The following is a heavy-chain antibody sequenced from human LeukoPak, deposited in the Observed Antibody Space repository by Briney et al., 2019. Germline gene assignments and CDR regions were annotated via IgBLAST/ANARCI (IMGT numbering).Heavy chain of an antibody. J-gene: IGHJ4*02. CDR3: ARDQMVRGVIIGY. CDR1: GFTFSSYW. Sequence: GGSLRLSCAASGFTFSSYWMSWVRQAPGKGLEWVANIKQDGSEKYYVDSVKGRFTISRDNAKNSPYLQMNSLRAEDTAVYYCARDQMVRGVIIGYWGQGTLVTVSS. CDR2: IKQDGSEK. V-gene: IGHV3-7*01. D-gene: IGHD3-10*01.